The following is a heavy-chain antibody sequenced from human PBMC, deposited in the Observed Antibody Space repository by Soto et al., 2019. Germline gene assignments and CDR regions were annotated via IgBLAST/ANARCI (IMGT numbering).Heavy chain of an antibody. J-gene: IGHJ5*02. CDR1: GFTFSSYW. Sequence: EVQLVESGGGLVQPGESLRLSCAASGFTFSSYWMHWVRQAPGKGLVWVSRINSDGSRTSYADSVKGRFTVSRDNAKNTQYLQMNSLRAEDTAVYYCARVLTGSWNWFDPWGQGTLVTVSS. CDR3: ARVLTGSWNWFDP. CDR2: INSDGSRT. D-gene: IGHD6-13*01. V-gene: IGHV3-74*01.